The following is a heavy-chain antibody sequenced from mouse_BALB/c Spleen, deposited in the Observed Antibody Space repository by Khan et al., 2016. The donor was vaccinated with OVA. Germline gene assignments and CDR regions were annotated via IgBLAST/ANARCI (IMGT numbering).Heavy chain of an antibody. D-gene: IGHD2-14*01. CDR3: ARVGYNGTMDC. CDR2: INTYTGEP. J-gene: IGHJ4*01. Sequence: QVQLQQSGPELKKPGETVQISCKASGFTFTNYGMNWVKQAPGKGLKWMGWINTYTGEPTFADDFKGRFAFSLETSASTAYLQINSLKNVDTATYFCARVGYNGTMDCWGQGTSVTVSS. CDR1: GFTFTNYG. V-gene: IGHV9-3-1*01.